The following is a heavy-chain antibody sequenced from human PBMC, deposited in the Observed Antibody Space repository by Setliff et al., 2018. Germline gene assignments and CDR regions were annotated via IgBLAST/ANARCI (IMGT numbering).Heavy chain of an antibody. CDR1: GFTFGDYA. D-gene: IGHD6-19*01. J-gene: IGHJ6*02. CDR3: TTSPISSGWHSNFDYNMDV. V-gene: IGHV3-49*04. CDR2: IRSKAYGGTT. Sequence: GVLRLSCTASGFTFGDYAMSWVRKAPGKGLEWVGSIRSKAYGGTTEYAAPVKGRFTVSRDDSISTLYLQMNSLKTEDTAVYYCTTSPISSGWHSNFDYNMDVWGQGTTVTVSS.